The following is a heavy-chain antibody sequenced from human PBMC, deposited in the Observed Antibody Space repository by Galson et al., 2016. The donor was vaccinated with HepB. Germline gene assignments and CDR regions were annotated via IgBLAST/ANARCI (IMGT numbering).Heavy chain of an antibody. CDR2: INSDGSDT. V-gene: IGHV3-74*01. J-gene: IGHJ4*02. D-gene: IGHD1-1*01. Sequence: SLRLSCAASGFTFSYYGMHWVRQAPGKELVWVSRINSDGSDTTYADSVKGRFTISRDNTKNTLFLQMTSLRAEDTAVYYCASIFKGSVGTIDYWGQGTLVTVSS. CDR3: ASIFKGSVGTIDY. CDR1: GFTFSYYG.